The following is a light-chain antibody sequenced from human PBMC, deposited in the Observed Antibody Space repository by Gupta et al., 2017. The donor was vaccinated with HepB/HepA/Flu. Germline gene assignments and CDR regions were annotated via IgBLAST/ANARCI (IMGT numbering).Light chain of an antibody. CDR3: QQYNNWPGFT. J-gene: IGKJ3*01. V-gene: IGKV3-15*01. CDR2: GAS. CDR1: QSVSSN. Sequence: EIVMTQSPATLSVSPGERATLSCRASQSVSSNLAWYQQKPGQAPRLLIYGASTRATGIPARFSGSGSGTEFTLTISSRQSEDFAVYYCQQYNNWPGFTFGPGTKVDIK.